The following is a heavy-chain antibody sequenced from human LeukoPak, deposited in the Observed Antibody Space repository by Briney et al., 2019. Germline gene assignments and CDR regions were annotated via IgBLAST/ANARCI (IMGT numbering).Heavy chain of an antibody. CDR3: ARDPPAVRTNTYA. CDR2: IYSGGDT. V-gene: IGHV3-66*01. J-gene: IGHJ5*02. D-gene: IGHD4/OR15-4a*01. CDR1: GFTVSNNY. Sequence: GGSLRLSCAASGFTVSNNYMNWVRQAPGKGLEWVSPIYSGGDTHYADSVKGRFTISRDSSKNTLYLQMNSLRAEDTAVYYCARDPPAVRTNTYAWGQGTLVTVSS.